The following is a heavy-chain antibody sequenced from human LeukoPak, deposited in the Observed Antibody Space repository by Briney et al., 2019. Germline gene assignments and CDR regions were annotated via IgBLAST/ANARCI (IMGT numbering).Heavy chain of an antibody. CDR3: ARSDPYSNYGYGMDV. V-gene: IGHV1-18*01. CDR1: GYTFTSYG. CDR2: ISAYNGNT. D-gene: IGHD4-4*01. Sequence: GASVKVSCKASGYTFTSYGISWVRQAPGQGLEWMGWISAYNGNTNYAQKLQGRVTMTTDTSTSTAYMELRSLRSDDTAVYYCARSDPYSNYGYGMDVWGQGTTATVSS. J-gene: IGHJ6*02.